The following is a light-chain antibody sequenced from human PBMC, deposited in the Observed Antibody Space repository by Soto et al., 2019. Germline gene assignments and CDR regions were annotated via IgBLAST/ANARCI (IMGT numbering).Light chain of an antibody. J-gene: IGLJ2*01. CDR2: DVS. CDR3: SLYTSNSIL. Sequence: QSALTQPPSVSGSPGQSVTISCTGTSSDVASYNRVCWYQQPPGTAPKLMIYDVSNRPSGVPDRFSGSKSGNTASLTISGLQTEDEADYYCSLYTSNSILFGGGTQLTVL. V-gene: IGLV2-18*01. CDR1: SSDVASYNR.